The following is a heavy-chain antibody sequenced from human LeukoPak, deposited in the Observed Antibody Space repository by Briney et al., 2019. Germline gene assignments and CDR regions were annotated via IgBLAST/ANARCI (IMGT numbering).Heavy chain of an antibody. Sequence: ASVKVSCKASGYTFTGYYMHWVRQAPGQGLEWMGWINPNSGGTNYAQKFQGRVTMTRDTSISTAYMELSRPRSDDTAVYYCARGRGLGSYLANWGQGTLVTVSS. V-gene: IGHV1-2*02. CDR2: INPNSGGT. J-gene: IGHJ4*02. CDR3: ARGRGLGSYLAN. D-gene: IGHD1-26*01. CDR1: GYTFTGYY.